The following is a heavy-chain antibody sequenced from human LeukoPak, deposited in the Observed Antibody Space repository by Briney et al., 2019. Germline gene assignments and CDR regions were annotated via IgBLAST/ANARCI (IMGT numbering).Heavy chain of an antibody. CDR3: ARGTISAAASPRFDP. J-gene: IGHJ5*02. CDR2: IYTSGST. V-gene: IGHV4-61*02. D-gene: IGHD6-13*01. Sequence: PSQTLSLTCTVSGGSISSGSYYWSWIRQPAGKGLEWIGRIYTSGSTNYNPSLKSRVTISVDTSKNQFSLKLSSVTAADTAVYYCARGTISAAASPRFDPWGQGTLVTVSS. CDR1: GGSISSGSYY.